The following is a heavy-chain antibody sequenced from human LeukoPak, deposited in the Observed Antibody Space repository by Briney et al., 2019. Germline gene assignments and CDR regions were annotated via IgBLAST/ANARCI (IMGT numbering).Heavy chain of an antibody. D-gene: IGHD3-9*01. V-gene: IGHV3-23*01. CDR1: GFTFSSYA. Sequence: GGSLRLSCAGSGFTFSSYAMSWARQAPGKGLEWVSTIIGSGVTTYYADSVKGRFTISRDNSKNSLYLQMNSLRAEDTALYYCSKENYDILTGYKGYGMDVWGQGTTVTVS. J-gene: IGHJ6*02. CDR2: IIGSGVTT. CDR3: SKENYDILTGYKGYGMDV.